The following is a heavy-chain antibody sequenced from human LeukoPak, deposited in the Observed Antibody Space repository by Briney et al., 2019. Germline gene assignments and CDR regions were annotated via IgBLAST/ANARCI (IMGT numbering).Heavy chain of an antibody. V-gene: IGHV4-61*02. Sequence: SQTLFLTCTVSGGSISSGSYYWSWIRQPAGKGLEWIGRIYTSGSTNYNPSLKSRVTISVDTSKNQFSLKLSSVTAADTAVYYCARDASGRKDYWGQGTLVTVSS. CDR3: ARDASGRKDY. D-gene: IGHD1-26*01. CDR1: GGSISSGSYY. CDR2: IYTSGST. J-gene: IGHJ4*02.